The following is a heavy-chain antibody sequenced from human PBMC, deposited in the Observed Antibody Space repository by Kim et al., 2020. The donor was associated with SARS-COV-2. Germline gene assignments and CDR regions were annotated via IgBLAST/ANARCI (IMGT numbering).Heavy chain of an antibody. J-gene: IGHJ4*02. D-gene: IGHD3-22*01. V-gene: IGHV3-30*18. CDR1: GFTFSSYG. Sequence: GGSLRLSCAASGFTFSSYGMHWVRQAPGKGLEWVAVISYDESNKYYADSVKGRFTISRDNSKNTLYLQMNSLRAEDTAVYYCAKDLAGPDIVVSDYWGQGTLVTVSS. CDR3: AKDLAGPDIVVSDY. CDR2: ISYDESNK.